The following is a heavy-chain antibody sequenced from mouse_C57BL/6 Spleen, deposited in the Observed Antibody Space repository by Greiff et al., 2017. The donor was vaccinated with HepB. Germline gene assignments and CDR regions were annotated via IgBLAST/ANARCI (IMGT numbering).Heavy chain of an antibody. D-gene: IGHD2-4*01. CDR1: GYTFTSYG. CDR3: ARSGAYDYDWFAY. Sequence: QVHVKQSGAELARPGASVKLSCKASGYTFTSYGISWVKQRTGQGLEWIGEIYPRSGNTYYNEKFKGKATLTADKSSSTAYMELRSLTSEDSAVYFCARSGAYDYDWFAYWGQGTLVTVSA. CDR2: IYPRSGNT. V-gene: IGHV1-81*01. J-gene: IGHJ3*01.